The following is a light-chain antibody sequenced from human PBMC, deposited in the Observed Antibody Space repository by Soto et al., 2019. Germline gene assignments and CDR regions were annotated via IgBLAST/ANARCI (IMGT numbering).Light chain of an antibody. V-gene: IGLV2-14*01. CDR2: EVS. J-gene: IGLJ2*01. CDR3: SSYTSSSTLVV. Sequence: QSALTQPPSASGSPGQSVTISCTGTIGDVGGYNYVSWYQQHPGKAPKLMIYEVSNRPSGVSNRFSGSKSGNTASLTISGLQAEDEADYYCSSYTSSSTLVVFGGGTKLTVL. CDR1: IGDVGGYNY.